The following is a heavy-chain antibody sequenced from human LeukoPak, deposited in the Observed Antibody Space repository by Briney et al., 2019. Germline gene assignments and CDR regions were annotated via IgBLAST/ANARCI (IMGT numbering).Heavy chain of an antibody. CDR3: TRDEARVLVY. V-gene: IGHV4-38-2*02. J-gene: IGHJ4*02. CDR2: IYHRGST. CDR1: GYSLSSGYY. Sequence: PSETLSLNCTVSGYSLSSGYYWGWSRQPPGKGLEWIGRIYHRGSTYYNPSLKSRVTISMDQSQNEFSLKLTSVTAAGTAVYDCTRDEARVLVYWGQGTLVTVRS.